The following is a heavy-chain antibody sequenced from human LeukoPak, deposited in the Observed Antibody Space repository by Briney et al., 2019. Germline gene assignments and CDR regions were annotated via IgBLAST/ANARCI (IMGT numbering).Heavy chain of an antibody. CDR1: GYSISSGYY. Sequence: SETLSLTCTVSGYSISSGYYWGWIRQPPGKGLEWIGSIYHSGSTYYNPSLKSRVTISVDTSKNQFSLKLSSVTAADTAVYYCARVGHYYGSGSYLGALDYWGQGTLVTVSS. CDR3: ARVGHYYGSGSYLGALDY. J-gene: IGHJ4*02. V-gene: IGHV4-38-2*02. CDR2: IYHSGST. D-gene: IGHD3-10*01.